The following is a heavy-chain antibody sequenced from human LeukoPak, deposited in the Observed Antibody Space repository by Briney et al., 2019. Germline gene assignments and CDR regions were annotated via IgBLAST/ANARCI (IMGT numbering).Heavy chain of an antibody. D-gene: IGHD6-13*01. V-gene: IGHV4-4*07. J-gene: IGHJ6*02. CDR2: IYTSGST. Sequence: TSETLSLTCTVSGGSISSYYWSWIRQPAGKGLEWIGRIYTSGSTNYNPSLKSRVTMSVDTSKNQFSLKLSSVTAADTAVYYCARLVAAGGTYYGMDVWGQGTTVTVSS. CDR3: ARLVAAGGTYYGMDV. CDR1: GGSISSYY.